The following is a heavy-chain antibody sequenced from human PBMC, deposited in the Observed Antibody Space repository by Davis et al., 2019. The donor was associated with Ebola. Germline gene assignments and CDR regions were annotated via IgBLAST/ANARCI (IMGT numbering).Heavy chain of an antibody. D-gene: IGHD3-9*01. CDR1: GFTFSSYG. Sequence: GGSLTLSCAASGFTFSSYGMHWVRQAPGKGLEWVAFIRYYGSNKYYADSVKGRFTISRDNSKNTLYLQMNSLRAEDTAVYYCAKDPQGYYDILTVSYGMDVWGQGTTVTVSS. CDR3: AKDPQGYYDILTVSYGMDV. J-gene: IGHJ6*02. V-gene: IGHV3-30*02. CDR2: IRYYGSNK.